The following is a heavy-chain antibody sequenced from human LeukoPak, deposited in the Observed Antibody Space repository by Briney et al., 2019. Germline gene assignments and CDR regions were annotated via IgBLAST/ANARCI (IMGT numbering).Heavy chain of an antibody. V-gene: IGHV4-59*01. CDR1: GGSISSYY. CDR3: ARDRSGSSRDFDY. Sequence: SETLSLTCTVSGGSISSYYWSWIRQPPGKGLEWIGYIYYSGSTNYNPSLKSRVTISVDTSKNQFSLKLSSVTAADTAVYYCARDRSGSSRDFDYWGQGTLVTVSS. D-gene: IGHD1-26*01. J-gene: IGHJ4*02. CDR2: IYYSGST.